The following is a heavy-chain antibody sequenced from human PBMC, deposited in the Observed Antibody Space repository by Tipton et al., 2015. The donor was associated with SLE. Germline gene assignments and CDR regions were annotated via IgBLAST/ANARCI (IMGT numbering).Heavy chain of an antibody. CDR3: ARVWDYGDYEVDYAFDI. CDR2: IYTSGGT. D-gene: IGHD4-17*01. J-gene: IGHJ3*02. V-gene: IGHV4-61*09. CDR1: GGSISSGSYY. Sequence: TLSLTCTVSGGSISSGSYYWSWIRQPAGKGLEWIGHIYTSGGTNYNPSLKSRVTISVDTSKNQFSLKLSSVTAADTAVYYCARVWDYGDYEVDYAFDIWGQGTMVTVSS.